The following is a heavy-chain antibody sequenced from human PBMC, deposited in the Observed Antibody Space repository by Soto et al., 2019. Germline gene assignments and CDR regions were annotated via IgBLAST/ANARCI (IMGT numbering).Heavy chain of an antibody. V-gene: IGHV3-23*01. CDR1: GFTFSNYA. Sequence: PGGSLRLSCAASGFTFSNYAMSWARQAPGKGLEWVSTISGGGGNTYYADSVKGRFTISRDNSRNTLYLQMDSLRVEDSAVYSCAKAGCSGGTCYLYYFDYWGQGALVTVSS. CDR3: AKAGCSGGTCYLYYFDY. CDR2: ISGGGGNT. J-gene: IGHJ4*02. D-gene: IGHD2-15*01.